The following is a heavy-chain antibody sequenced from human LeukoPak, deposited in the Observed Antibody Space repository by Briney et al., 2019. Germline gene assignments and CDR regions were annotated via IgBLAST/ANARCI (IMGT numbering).Heavy chain of an antibody. CDR1: GYSFTSYW. V-gene: IGHV5-51*01. Sequence: GESLKISCQGSGYSFTSYWIGWVRQMPGKGLEWMGIIYPGDSDTRYSPSFQGQVTISADKSISTAYLQWGSLKASDTAMYYCARHTLTGAVAGTADYWGQGTLVTVSS. D-gene: IGHD6-19*01. J-gene: IGHJ4*02. CDR2: IYPGDSDT. CDR3: ARHTLTGAVAGTADY.